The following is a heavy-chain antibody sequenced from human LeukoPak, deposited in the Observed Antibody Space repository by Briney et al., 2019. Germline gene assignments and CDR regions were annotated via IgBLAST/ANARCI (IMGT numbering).Heavy chain of an antibody. Sequence: SETLSLTCAVYGGSFTDYFWTLIRQPPGKGLEWIGEINHAGSTNYNPSLKSRLTISVDTSKNQFSLKLRSVTAADTAVYYCERAFGRYCSGESCYPFDYWGQGTLVTVSS. CDR2: INHAGST. CDR1: GGSFTDYF. D-gene: IGHD2-15*01. CDR3: ERAFGRYCSGESCYPFDY. J-gene: IGHJ4*02. V-gene: IGHV4-34*01.